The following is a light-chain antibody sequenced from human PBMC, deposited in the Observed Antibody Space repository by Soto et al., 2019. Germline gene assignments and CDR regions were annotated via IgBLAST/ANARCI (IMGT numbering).Light chain of an antibody. V-gene: IGKV3-15*01. CDR1: QSVSSN. CDR2: AAS. J-gene: IGKJ1*01. Sequence: EILLTQSPATLSLSPGERATLSCRASQSVSSNLAWYQQKPGQPPRLLIYAASARATGIPARFSGSGSGTEFTLTISSLQSEDFAVYYCQQYNNSPRTFGQGTKVDIK. CDR3: QQYNNSPRT.